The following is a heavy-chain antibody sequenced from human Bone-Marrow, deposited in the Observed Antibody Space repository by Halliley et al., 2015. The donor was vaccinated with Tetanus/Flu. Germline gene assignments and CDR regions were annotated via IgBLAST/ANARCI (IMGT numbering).Heavy chain of an antibody. CDR3: ARVKNDCHNNNCYAFDI. Sequence: YYSGSTYYNPSLQSRLSISVDWSKNQFSLDLISFTAADTAIYYCARVKNDCHNNNCYAFDIWGQGRLVSVSS. J-gene: IGHJ3*02. D-gene: IGHD1-20*01. CDR2: YYSGST. V-gene: IGHV4-31*02.